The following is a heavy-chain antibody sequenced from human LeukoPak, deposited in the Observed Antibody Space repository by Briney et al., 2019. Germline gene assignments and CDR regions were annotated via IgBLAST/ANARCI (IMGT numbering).Heavy chain of an antibody. CDR2: ISFSSATI. CDR1: GFTFSSYS. Sequence: GGSLRLSCEASGFTFSSYSMNWVRQAPGKGLEWVSYISFSSATIHYADSVKGRFTISRDNAKNSLYLQMNSLRAEDTAVYYCARASSGWYGDAFDIWGQGTMVTVSS. J-gene: IGHJ3*02. CDR3: ARASSGWYGDAFDI. D-gene: IGHD6-19*01. V-gene: IGHV3-48*01.